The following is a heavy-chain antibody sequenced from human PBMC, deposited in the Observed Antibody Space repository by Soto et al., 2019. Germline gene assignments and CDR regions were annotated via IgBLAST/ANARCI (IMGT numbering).Heavy chain of an antibody. V-gene: IGHV1-69*13. Sequence: SVKVSCKASGGTFSSYAISWVRQAPGQGLEWMGGIIPIFGTANYEQKFQGRVTIAADESTSTADMELSNLRSEDKAVHYCARDTSTLFGVLIGYQDYYYGMDVWGQGTTVTASS. CDR2: IIPIFGTA. CDR3: ARDTSTLFGVLIGYQDYYYGMDV. J-gene: IGHJ6*02. CDR1: GGTFSSYA. D-gene: IGHD3-3*01.